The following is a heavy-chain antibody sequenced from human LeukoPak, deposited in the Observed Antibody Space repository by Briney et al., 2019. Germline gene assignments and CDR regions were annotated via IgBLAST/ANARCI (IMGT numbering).Heavy chain of an antibody. CDR1: GYTFTGYY. V-gene: IGHV1-2*02. D-gene: IGHD6-13*01. CDR2: INPNSGGT. CDR3: ARDLGSYSSSWYTYYGMDV. J-gene: IGHJ6*02. Sequence: ASVKVSCKASGYTFTGYYMHWVRQAPGQGFEWMGWINPNSGGTNYAQKFQGRVTMTRDTSISTAYMELSRLRSDDTAVYYCARDLGSYSSSWYTYYGMDVWGQGTTVTVSS.